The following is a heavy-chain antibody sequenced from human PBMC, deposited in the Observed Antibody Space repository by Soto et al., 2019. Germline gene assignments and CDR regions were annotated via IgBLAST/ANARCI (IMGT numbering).Heavy chain of an antibody. CDR3: ARPLNVLRYFDWFNILAPFDY. CDR2: ISYDGSNK. V-gene: IGHV3-30-3*01. J-gene: IGHJ4*02. Sequence: PGGSLRLSCAASGFTFSSYAMHWVRQAPGKGLEWVAVISYDGSNKYYADSVKGRFTISRDNSKNTLYLQMNSLRAEDTAVYYCARPLNVLRYFDWFNILAPFDYWGQGTLVTVSS. CDR1: GFTFSSYA. D-gene: IGHD3-9*01.